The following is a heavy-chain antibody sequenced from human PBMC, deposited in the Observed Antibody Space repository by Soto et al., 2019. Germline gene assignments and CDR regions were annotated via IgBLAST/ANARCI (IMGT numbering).Heavy chain of an antibody. Sequence: EVQLVESGGGLVQPAGSLRLSCAASGFTFSSYWMHWVRQAPGKGLVWVSRINSDGSSTSYADSVKGRFTISRDNAKNTLYLQMNSPRGDDTVVYYCARGRVTMIVVNGMDVWGQGTTVTVSS. J-gene: IGHJ6*02. V-gene: IGHV3-74*01. CDR1: GFTFSSYW. CDR2: INSDGSST. CDR3: ARGRVTMIVVNGMDV. D-gene: IGHD3-22*01.